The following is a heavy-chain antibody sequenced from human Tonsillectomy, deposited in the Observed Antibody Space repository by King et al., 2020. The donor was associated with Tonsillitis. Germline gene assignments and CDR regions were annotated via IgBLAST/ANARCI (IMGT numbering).Heavy chain of an antibody. Sequence: VQLVESGGGLVQPGGSLKLSCAASGFTFSGSAMHWVRQASGKGLEWVGRIRSKANSYATAYAASVKGRFTISRDDSKNTAYLQMNSLKTEDTAVYYCTPTTRYGMDVWGQGTTVTVSS. CDR3: TPTTRYGMDV. CDR1: GFTFSGSA. D-gene: IGHD1-14*01. V-gene: IGHV3-73*01. CDR2: IRSKANSYAT. J-gene: IGHJ6*02.